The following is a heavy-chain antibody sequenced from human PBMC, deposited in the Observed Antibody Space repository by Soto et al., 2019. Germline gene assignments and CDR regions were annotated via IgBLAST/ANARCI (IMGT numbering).Heavy chain of an antibody. V-gene: IGHV3-21*01. D-gene: IGHD1-26*01. CDR3: ARDFEEGATYWFDP. Sequence: GGSLRLSCAASGFPFSSFGLNWVRQAPGKGLEWVSSISHHSANIFYADSVKGRSTISRDNAKNSLFLQLDSLRAEDTAVYFCARDFEEGATYWFDPWGQGTLVTVSS. J-gene: IGHJ5*02. CDR1: GFPFSSFG. CDR2: ISHHSANI.